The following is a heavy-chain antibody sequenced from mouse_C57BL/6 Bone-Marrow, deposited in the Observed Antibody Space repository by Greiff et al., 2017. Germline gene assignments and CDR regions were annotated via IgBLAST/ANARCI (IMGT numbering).Heavy chain of an antibody. Sequence: QVQLQQPGAELVMPGASVKLSCKASGYTFTSYWMHWVKQRPGQGLEWIGEIDPSDSYTNYNQKFKGKSTLTVDKSSSTAYMQLSSLTSEDSAVYYCARNPYGSSPHWYFDVWGTGTTVTVSS. CDR1: GYTFTSYW. CDR2: IDPSDSYT. CDR3: ARNPYGSSPHWYFDV. J-gene: IGHJ1*03. V-gene: IGHV1-69*01. D-gene: IGHD1-1*01.